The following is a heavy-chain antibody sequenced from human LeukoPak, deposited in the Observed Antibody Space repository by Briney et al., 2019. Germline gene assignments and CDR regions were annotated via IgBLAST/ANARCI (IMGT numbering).Heavy chain of an antibody. J-gene: IGHJ5*02. V-gene: IGHV3-48*03. CDR3: ARELVEPAAMEFDP. CDR1: GFTFSNYE. CDR2: ISKSGTII. Sequence: GGSLRLSCAASGFTFSNYEMNWVRQAPGKGLEWVSYISKSGTIIYYADSVKGRFIISRDDAKNSVYLQMNSLRAEDTAHYYCARELVEPAAMEFDPWGQGTLVTVSS. D-gene: IGHD2-2*01.